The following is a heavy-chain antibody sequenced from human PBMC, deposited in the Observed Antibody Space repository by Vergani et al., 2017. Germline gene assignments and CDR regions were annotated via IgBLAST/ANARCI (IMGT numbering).Heavy chain of an antibody. CDR3: AREGDSQYYYYMDV. Sequence: EVQVVESGGGLVQPGGSLRLSCAASGFIFSDHYMDWVRQAPGKGLEWVGRIRNKANDYTTQYAASVKGRFTISRDNAKNSLYLQMNSLRAEDTAVYYCAREGDSQYYYYMDVWGKGTTVTVSS. J-gene: IGHJ6*03. CDR1: GFIFSDHY. D-gene: IGHD3-16*01. V-gene: IGHV3-72*01. CDR2: IRNKANDYTT.